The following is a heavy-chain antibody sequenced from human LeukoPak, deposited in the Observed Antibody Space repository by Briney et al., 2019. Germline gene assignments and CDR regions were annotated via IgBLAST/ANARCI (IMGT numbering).Heavy chain of an antibody. CDR2: INPNSGGT. V-gene: IGHV1-2*06. J-gene: IGHJ4*02. Sequence: ASLKVSCKASGYTFTGYYMHWVRQAPGQGLEWMGRINPNSGGTNYAQKFQGRVTMTRDTSISTAYMELSRLRSDDTAVYYCARDQGYSSGWYGELSDYWGQGTLVTVSS. D-gene: IGHD6-19*01. CDR3: ARDQGYSSGWYGELSDY. CDR1: GYTFTGYY.